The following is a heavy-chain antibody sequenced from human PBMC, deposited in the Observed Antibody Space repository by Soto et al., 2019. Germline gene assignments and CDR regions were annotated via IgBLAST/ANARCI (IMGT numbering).Heavy chain of an antibody. CDR3: ARVLAARASRDFDY. CDR1: GGSFSTDY. CDR2: INPSGGT. D-gene: IGHD6-6*01. Sequence: SETLSLTCAVYGGSFSTDYWSWIRQPPGKGLEWIGEINPSGGTNYNPSLKSPVTISVATSKNQFSLKLSSVTAADTAVYYCARVLAARASRDFDYWGQGTLVTVSS. V-gene: IGHV4-34*01. J-gene: IGHJ4*02.